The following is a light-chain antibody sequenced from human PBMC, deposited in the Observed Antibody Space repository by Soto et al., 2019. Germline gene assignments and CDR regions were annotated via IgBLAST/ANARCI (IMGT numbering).Light chain of an antibody. Sequence: EIVLTQSPGTLSLSPGERATLSCRAIQSVSSSYLAWYQQKPGQAPRLLIYGASSRATGIPDRFSGSGSGTDFTLTISRLEPEDFAVYYCHQYNNWPPWTFGQGTKVDIK. CDR2: GAS. CDR3: HQYNNWPPWT. J-gene: IGKJ1*01. CDR1: QSVSSSY. V-gene: IGKV3-20*01.